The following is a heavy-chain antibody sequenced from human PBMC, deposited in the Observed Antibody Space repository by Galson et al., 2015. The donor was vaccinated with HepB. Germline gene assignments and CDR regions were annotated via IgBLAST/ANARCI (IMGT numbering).Heavy chain of an antibody. V-gene: IGHV3-30*18. CDR3: AKVKHSSSFDY. D-gene: IGHD6-13*01. J-gene: IGHJ4*02. Sequence: SLRLSCAASGFTFGSYGMHWVRQAPGKGLEWVAVISYDGSNKYYADSVKGRFTISRDNSKNTLYLQMNSLRAEDTAVYYCAKVKHSSSFDYWGQGTLVTVSS. CDR2: ISYDGSNK. CDR1: GFTFGSYG.